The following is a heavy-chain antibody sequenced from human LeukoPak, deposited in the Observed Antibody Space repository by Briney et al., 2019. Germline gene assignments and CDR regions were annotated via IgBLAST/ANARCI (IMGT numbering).Heavy chain of an antibody. D-gene: IGHD2-15*01. CDR2: ITTSSSST. CDR3: ATVGYCSGGRCYYFAY. J-gene: IGHJ4*02. V-gene: IGHV3-11*06. Sequence: KPGGSLRLSCAASGFTFSDYYMTWIRQAPGKGLEWVSYITTSSSSTDYADSVKGRFTISRDNAKNSLFLQMDSLRAEDTALYYCATVGYCSGGRCYYFAYWDQGILVTVSS. CDR1: GFTFSDYY.